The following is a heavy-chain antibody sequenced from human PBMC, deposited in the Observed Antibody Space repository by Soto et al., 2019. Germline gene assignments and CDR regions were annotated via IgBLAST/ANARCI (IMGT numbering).Heavy chain of an antibody. CDR1: GGSISSYY. CDR2: IYYSGST. J-gene: IGHJ4*02. CDR3: ARTLYSYGPRFDY. D-gene: IGHD5-18*01. V-gene: IGHV4-59*01. Sequence: QVQLQESGPGLVEPSETLSLTCTVSGGSISSYYWSWIRQPPGKGLEWIGYIYYSGSTNYNPSLKSRVTISVDTSKTQFSLKLSSVTAADTAVYYCARTLYSYGPRFDYWGQGTLVTVSS.